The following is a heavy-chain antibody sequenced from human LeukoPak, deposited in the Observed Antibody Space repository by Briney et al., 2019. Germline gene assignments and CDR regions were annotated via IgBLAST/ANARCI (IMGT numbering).Heavy chain of an antibody. V-gene: IGHV4-4*07. J-gene: IGHJ3*02. CDR1: GGSISSYY. D-gene: IGHD6-19*01. Sequence: SETLSLTCTVSGGSISSYYWSWVRQPAGEGLEWIGRIYTSGSTNYNPSLKSRVTISVATSKNQFSLKLSSVTAADTAVYYCARQMTARIGVAGTGDAFDIWGQGTMVTVS. CDR3: ARQMTARIGVAGTGDAFDI. CDR2: IYTSGST.